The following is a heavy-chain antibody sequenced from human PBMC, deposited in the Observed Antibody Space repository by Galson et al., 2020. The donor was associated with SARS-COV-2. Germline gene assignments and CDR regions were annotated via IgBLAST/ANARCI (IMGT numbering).Heavy chain of an antibody. V-gene: IGHV3-33*01. CDR2: IWYDGSNK. CDR3: ARDLRPWVESENFDY. Sequence: LTLTCPTTTFPYTSYCTHCLLQAPAKELEWVAVIWYDGSNKYYADSVKGRFTISRDNSTNTLYLQMNRLRAEDTAVYYCARDLRPWVESENFDYWGQGTLVTVSS. J-gene: IGHJ4*02. CDR1: TFPYTSYC. D-gene: IGHD2-15*01.